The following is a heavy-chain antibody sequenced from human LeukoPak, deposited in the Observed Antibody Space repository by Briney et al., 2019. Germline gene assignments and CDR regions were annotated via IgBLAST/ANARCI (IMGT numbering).Heavy chain of an antibody. CDR2: VYYSGST. V-gene: IGHV4-59*12. Sequence: SETLSLTCSVSGGSISSYYWSWLRQPPGKGLEWIGYVYYSGSTNYNPPLKSRVTISVDTSKNQFSLKMSSVTAADTAVYYCARGPYCSGGSCYKGSDYWGQGTLVTVSS. CDR3: ARGPYCSGGSCYKGSDY. CDR1: GGSISSYY. J-gene: IGHJ4*02. D-gene: IGHD2-15*01.